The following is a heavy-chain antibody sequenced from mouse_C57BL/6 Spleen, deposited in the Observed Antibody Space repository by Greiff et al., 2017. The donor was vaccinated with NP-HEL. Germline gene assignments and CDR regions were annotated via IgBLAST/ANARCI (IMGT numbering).Heavy chain of an antibody. CDR3: ARDDGYDAMDY. V-gene: IGHV3-6*01. J-gene: IGHJ4*01. Sequence: DVKLQESGPGLVKPSQSLSLTCSVTGYSITSGYYWNWIRQFPGNKLEWMGYISYDGSNNYNPSLKNRISITRDTSKNQFFLKLNSVTTEDTATDYCARDDGYDAMDYWGQGTSVTVSS. CDR2: ISYDGSN. CDR1: GYSITSGYY. D-gene: IGHD2-3*01.